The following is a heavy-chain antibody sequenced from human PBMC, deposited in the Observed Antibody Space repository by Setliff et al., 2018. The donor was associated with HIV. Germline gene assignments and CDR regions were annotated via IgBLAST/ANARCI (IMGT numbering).Heavy chain of an antibody. Sequence: PSETLSLTCAVSGDSMNNNNWWSWIRLSPGKGLEWIGDISHTGNVNYNPSLKSRVTMSVDQSKKQFSLELDFVTAVDTAFYFCARLRVMVFGMMLTDDAFDVWGQGAMVTVSS. CDR3: ARLRVMVFGMMLTDDAFDV. V-gene: IGHV4-4*02. CDR2: ISHTGNV. CDR1: GDSMNNNNW. D-gene: IGHD3-3*01. J-gene: IGHJ3*01.